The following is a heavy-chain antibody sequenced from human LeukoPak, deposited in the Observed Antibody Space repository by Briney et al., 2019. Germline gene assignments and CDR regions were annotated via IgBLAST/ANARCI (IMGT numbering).Heavy chain of an antibody. CDR3: ARSYSNSWYSFDY. V-gene: IGHV4-34*01. J-gene: IGHJ4*02. Sequence: SETLSLTCAVYGGSFSGYYWSWIRQPPGKGLEWIGEINHSGSTNYNPSLKSRVTISVDTSKNQFSLKLNSVTAADTAVYYCARSYSNSWYSFDYWGQGTLVTVSS. D-gene: IGHD6-13*01. CDR1: GGSFSGYY. CDR2: INHSGST.